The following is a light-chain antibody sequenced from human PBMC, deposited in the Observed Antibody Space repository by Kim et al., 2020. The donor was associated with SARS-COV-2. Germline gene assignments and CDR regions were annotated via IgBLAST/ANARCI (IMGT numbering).Light chain of an antibody. V-gene: IGLV2-8*01. CDR1: SSDVGGYNY. J-gene: IGLJ2*01. CDR3: SSYAASNTVV. CDR2: DVS. Sequence: QSALTQPPSASGSPGQSVTISCTGTSSDVGGYNYVSWYQQHPGKAPKLMLYDVSKRPSGVPDRFSGSKSGNTASLTVSGLQAEDEADYYCSSYAASNTVVFGGGTKLTVL.